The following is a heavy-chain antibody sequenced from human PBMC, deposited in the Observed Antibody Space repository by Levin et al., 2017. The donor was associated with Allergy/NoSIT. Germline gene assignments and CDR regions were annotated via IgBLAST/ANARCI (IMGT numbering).Heavy chain of an antibody. D-gene: IGHD6-19*01. CDR1: GYTFTGYY. CDR3: ARGRMEQWLVPLDY. CDR2: INPNSGGT. V-gene: IGHV1-2*02. J-gene: IGHJ4*02. Sequence: GESLKISCKASGYTFTGYYMHWVRQAPGQGLEWMGWINPNSGGTNYAQKFQGRVTMTRDTSISTAYMELSRLRSDDTAVYYCARGRMEQWLVPLDYWGQGTLVTVSS.